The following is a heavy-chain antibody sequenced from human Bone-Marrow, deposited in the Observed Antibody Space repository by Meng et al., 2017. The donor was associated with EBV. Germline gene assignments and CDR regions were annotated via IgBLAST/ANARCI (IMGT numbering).Heavy chain of an antibody. CDR2: ITPFNGNT. V-gene: IGHV1-45*02. J-gene: IGHJ5*02. CDR1: GYTFTYRY. CDR3: ARDLSGRFDP. D-gene: IGHD1-14*01. Sequence: QMQLVQSGAEVKKTGSSVKVSCKASGYTFTYRYLHWVRQAPGQALEWMGWITPFNGNTNYAQKFQDRVTITRDRSMSTAYMELSSLRSEDTAVYYCARDLSGRFDPWGQGTLVTVSS.